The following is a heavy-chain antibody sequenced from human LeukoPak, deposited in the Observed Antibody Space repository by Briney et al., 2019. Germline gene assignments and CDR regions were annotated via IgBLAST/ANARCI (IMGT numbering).Heavy chain of an antibody. J-gene: IGHJ4*02. CDR1: GYTFTSYD. CDR3: ATGATIPAGFDF. CDR2: MNPNSGNT. V-gene: IGHV1-8*01. D-gene: IGHD5-24*01. Sequence: ASVKVSCKASGYTFTSYDINWVRQATGQGLEWMGWMNPNSGNTGYAQNFQGRVTMTRNTSISTAYMELSSLRFEDTAVYYCATGATIPAGFDFWGQGTLVTVSS.